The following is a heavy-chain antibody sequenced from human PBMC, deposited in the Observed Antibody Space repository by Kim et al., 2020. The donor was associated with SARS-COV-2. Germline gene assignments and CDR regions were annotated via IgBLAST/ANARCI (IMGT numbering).Heavy chain of an antibody. D-gene: IGHD3-3*01. CDR2: INPSGGST. CDR1: GYTFTSYY. CDR3: ARDPQRITIFGVVTMNWFDP. J-gene: IGHJ5*02. Sequence: ASVKVSCKASGYTFTSYYMHWVRQAPGQGLEWMGIINPSGGSTSYAQKFQGRVTMTRDTSTSTVYMELSSLRSEDTAVYYCARDPQRITIFGVVTMNWFDPWGQGTLVTVSS. V-gene: IGHV1-46*01.